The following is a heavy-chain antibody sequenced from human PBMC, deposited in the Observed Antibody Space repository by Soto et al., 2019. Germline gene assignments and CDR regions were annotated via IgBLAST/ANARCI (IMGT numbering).Heavy chain of an antibody. CDR2: IYPGDSNT. V-gene: IGHV5-51*01. CDR1: GYSFTSYW. Sequence: PGEALKISCKGSGYSFTSYWIGWVRQMPGKGLEWMGIIYPGDSNTRYSPSFQGQVTFSAERSTSTAYLQWSSLKASDTAMYYCARQGEVLDFWGQGXLVNVPS. J-gene: IGHJ4*02. CDR3: ARQGEVLDF.